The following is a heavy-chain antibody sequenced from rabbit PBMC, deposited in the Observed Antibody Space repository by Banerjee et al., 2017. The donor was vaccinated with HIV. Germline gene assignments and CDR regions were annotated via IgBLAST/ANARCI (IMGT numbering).Heavy chain of an antibody. J-gene: IGHJ4*01. CDR1: GLDFSSSYW. V-gene: IGHV1S45*01. CDR3: ARDPAGREDFNL. D-gene: IGHD4-2*01. Sequence: QEQLVESGGGLVQPEGSLTLTCTASGLDFSSSYWICWVRQAPGKGLEWIACIDVSSRGSSYYASWAKGRFTVSKTSSTTVTLQMTSLTAADTATYFCARDPAGREDFNLWGQGTLVTVS. CDR2: IDVSSRGSS.